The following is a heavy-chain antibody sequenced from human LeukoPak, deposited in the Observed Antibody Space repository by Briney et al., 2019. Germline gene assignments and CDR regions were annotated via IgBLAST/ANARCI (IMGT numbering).Heavy chain of an antibody. D-gene: IGHD1-26*01. CDR3: ARVPRGDVVGATKLAFDI. CDR2: IYYSGST. V-gene: IGHV4-30-4*01. Sequence: SETLSLTCTVPGGSIGSGDYSWNWIRQPPGKGLEWIGHIYYSGSTSYNPSLKSRIIVSVDTSKNQFSLKLSSVTAADTAVYYCARVPRGDVVGATKLAFDIWGQGTMVTVSS. CDR1: GGSIGSGDYS. J-gene: IGHJ3*02.